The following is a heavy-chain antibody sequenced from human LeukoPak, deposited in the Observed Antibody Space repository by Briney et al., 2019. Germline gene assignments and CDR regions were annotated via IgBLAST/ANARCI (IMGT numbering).Heavy chain of an antibody. CDR1: GGSIGSYH. V-gene: IGHV4-59*01. D-gene: IGHD5-12*01. J-gene: IGHJ4*02. CDR2: VFNNGGT. Sequence: SETLSLTCSVSGGSIGSYHWSWIRQPSGKGLGWIGIVFNNGGTKHNPSLKSRVAISVDTPKNQFALKLSSVTAADTAVYYCVASYGGYVLDYWGQGALVIVSS. CDR3: VASYGGYVLDY.